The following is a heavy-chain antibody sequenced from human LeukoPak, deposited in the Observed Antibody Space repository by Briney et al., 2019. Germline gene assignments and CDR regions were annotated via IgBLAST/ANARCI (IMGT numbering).Heavy chain of an antibody. CDR1: GFTFTSSA. Sequence: SVKVSCKASGFTFTSSAMQWVRQARGQRLEWIGWIVVGSGNTNYAQKFQERVTITRGMSTSTAYMELSSLRSEDTAVYYCAAGDIAAAGTVPWGQGTLVTVSS. V-gene: IGHV1-58*02. J-gene: IGHJ5*01. CDR3: AAGDIAAAGTVP. D-gene: IGHD6-13*01. CDR2: IVVGSGNT.